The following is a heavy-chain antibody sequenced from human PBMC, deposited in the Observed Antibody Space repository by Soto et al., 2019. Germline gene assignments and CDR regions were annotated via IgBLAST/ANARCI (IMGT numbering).Heavy chain of an antibody. CDR2: ISGSAAGT. Sequence: EEQLLESGGGLVQPGGSLRLSCTASGFTFSNYALNWVRQVPGKGLEWVSGISGSAAGTYYIDSVQGRFTISRDNSKNTLYLQMNSLRAEDTALYYCAKSRSAVAAYWYFDIWGRGTLVTVSS. CDR1: GFTFSNYA. D-gene: IGHD6-19*01. J-gene: IGHJ2*01. V-gene: IGHV3-23*01. CDR3: AKSRSAVAAYWYFDI.